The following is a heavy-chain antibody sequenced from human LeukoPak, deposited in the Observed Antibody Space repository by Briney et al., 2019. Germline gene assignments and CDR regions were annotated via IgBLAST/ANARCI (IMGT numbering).Heavy chain of an antibody. CDR2: IYNSGTT. V-gene: IGHV4-39*02. J-gene: IGHJ4*02. D-gene: IGHD4-17*01. CDR1: GGSISSGSYY. CDR3: ARDHHGDYAFDY. Sequence: SETLSLTCTVSGGSISSGSYYWGWIRQPPGKGLEWIGSIYNSGTTYYSPSLKSRVTISVDTSKNQFSLNLSSVTAADTAVYYCARDHHGDYAFDYWGQGTLVTVSS.